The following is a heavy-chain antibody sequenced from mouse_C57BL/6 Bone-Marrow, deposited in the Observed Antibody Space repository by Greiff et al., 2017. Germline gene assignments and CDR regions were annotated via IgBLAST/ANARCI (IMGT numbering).Heavy chain of an antibody. CDR2: IDPETGGT. Sequence: QVQLKQSGAELVRPGASVTLSCKASGYTFTDYEMHWVKQTPVHGLEWIGAIDPETGGTAYIQKFKGKAILTADKSSITAYMELRSLTSEDSAVYYCTRTPITTVVAYWYFDVWGTGTTVTVSS. V-gene: IGHV1-15*01. J-gene: IGHJ1*03. CDR3: TRTPITTVVAYWYFDV. CDR1: GYTFTDYE. D-gene: IGHD1-1*01.